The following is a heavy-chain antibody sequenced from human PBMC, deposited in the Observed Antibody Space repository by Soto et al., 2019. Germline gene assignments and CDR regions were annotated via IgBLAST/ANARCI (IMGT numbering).Heavy chain of an antibody. CDR2: ISSSKNYI. J-gene: IGHJ3*02. V-gene: IGHV3-21*06. CDR1: GFILSSYE. D-gene: IGHD6-13*01. CDR3: AREVISAGAPDGLDI. Sequence: GGSLRLSCAASGFILSSYEMNWVRQVPGKGLEWVSGISSSKNYIYYADSVKGRFTISRDTAKNSLFLLMNSLRAGDTAVYYCAREVISAGAPDGLDIWGQETMGTV.